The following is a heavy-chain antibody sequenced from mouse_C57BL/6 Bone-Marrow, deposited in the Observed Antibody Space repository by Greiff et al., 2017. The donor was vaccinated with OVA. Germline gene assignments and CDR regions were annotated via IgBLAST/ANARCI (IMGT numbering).Heavy chain of an antibody. V-gene: IGHV5-6*01. Sequence: EVQLVESGGDLVKPGGSLKLSCAASGFTFSSYGMSWVRQTPDKRLEWVATISSGGSYTYYPDSVKGRFTISRDNAKNTLYRQMSSLKSEYTAMYYWARHYGYDGAWFAYWGQGTLVTVSA. J-gene: IGHJ3*01. CDR3: ARHYGYDGAWFAY. CDR2: ISSGGSYT. D-gene: IGHD2-2*01. CDR1: GFTFSSYG.